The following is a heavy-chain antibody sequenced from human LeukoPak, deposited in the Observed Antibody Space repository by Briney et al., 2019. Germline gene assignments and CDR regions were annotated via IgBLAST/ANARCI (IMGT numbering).Heavy chain of an antibody. CDR2: ILHDGSSK. D-gene: IGHD3-3*01. Sequence: PGGSLRLSCAASGFTFSTYAMHWVRQAPGKGLEWVAVILHDGSSKSYADSVKGRFTISRDNSKNTLYLQMDSLRADDTAVYYCARRFLEAYFDFWGQGTLVTVSS. J-gene: IGHJ4*02. CDR1: GFTFSTYA. V-gene: IGHV3-30*04. CDR3: ARRFLEAYFDF.